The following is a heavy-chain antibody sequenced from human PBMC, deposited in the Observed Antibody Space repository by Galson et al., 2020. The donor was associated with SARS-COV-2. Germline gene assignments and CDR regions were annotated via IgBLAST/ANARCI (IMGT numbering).Heavy chain of an antibody. CDR1: GGSVSSGGYY. V-gene: IGHV4-31*03. Sequence: SETLSLTCSVSGGSVSSGGYYWSLIRQPPGKGLEWIGYINYSGNTYYNPSLKSRITLSIDTSKNQFSLKLNSVTAADTAIYFCARNKQLLFDFWGQGILVSVTS. CDR3: ARNKQLLFDF. J-gene: IGHJ4*02. CDR2: INYSGNT. D-gene: IGHD5-18*01.